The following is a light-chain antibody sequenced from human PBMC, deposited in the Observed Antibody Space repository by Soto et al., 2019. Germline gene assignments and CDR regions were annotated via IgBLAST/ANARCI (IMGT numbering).Light chain of an antibody. Sequence: EIVLTQSPGTLSLSPGERATLSCKTSQTVSSSYVAWYQQKSGQSPRLLIYAASSRATGIPDRFSGSGSGTDFTLTISRLEPEDFAVYYCQQYDNSPRFTFGPGTKVDIK. CDR1: QTVSSSY. V-gene: IGKV3-20*01. CDR2: AAS. J-gene: IGKJ3*01. CDR3: QQYDNSPRFT.